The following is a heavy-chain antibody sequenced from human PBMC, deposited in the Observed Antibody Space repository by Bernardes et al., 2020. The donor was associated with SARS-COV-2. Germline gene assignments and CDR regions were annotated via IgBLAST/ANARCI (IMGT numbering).Heavy chain of an antibody. CDR2: STHGGST. CDR3: ARRRYFGSGRDWYFDL. J-gene: IGHJ2*01. CDR1: TGSLSGYY. Sequence: SAPLSLPLAVYTGSLSGYYWSWIRQSPGKGLEWIGESTHGGSTNYNPSLKSRVTISVDSSKNQFSLQVNSVSAADTAVYYCARRRYFGSGRDWYFDLWGRGTLVTVSS. V-gene: IGHV4-34*01. D-gene: IGHD3-10*01.